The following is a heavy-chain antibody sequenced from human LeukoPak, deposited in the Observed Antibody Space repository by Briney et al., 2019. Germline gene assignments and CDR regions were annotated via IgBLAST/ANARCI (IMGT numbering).Heavy chain of an antibody. J-gene: IGHJ3*02. D-gene: IGHD3/OR15-3a*01. CDR1: GYSISSGYY. V-gene: IGHV4-38-2*01. CDR2: IYHSGST. Sequence: PSETLSLTCAVSGYSISSGYYWGWIRQPPGKGLEWIGSIYHSGSTYYNPSLKSRVTISVDTSKNQFSLKLSSVTAADTAVYYCARTPRIMIFGGDAFDIWGQGTMVTVSS. CDR3: ARTPRIMIFGGDAFDI.